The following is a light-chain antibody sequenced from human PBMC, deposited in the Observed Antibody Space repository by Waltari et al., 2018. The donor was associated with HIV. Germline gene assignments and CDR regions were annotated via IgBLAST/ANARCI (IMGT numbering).Light chain of an antibody. CDR2: GAS. V-gene: IGKV3-20*01. CDR1: QSVSSSY. Sequence: ENVLTQSPGTLSLSPGERVTLSCRASQSVSSSYLAWYQQKPGQAPRPLIFGASSRATGVPDRFSGSGSGTDFTLTISRLEPEDFAVYYCQLYGSSPPITFGQGTRLEIK. J-gene: IGKJ5*01. CDR3: QLYGSSPPIT.